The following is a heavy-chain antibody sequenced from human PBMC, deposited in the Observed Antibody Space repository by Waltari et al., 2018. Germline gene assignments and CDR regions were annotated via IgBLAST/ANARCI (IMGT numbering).Heavy chain of an antibody. Sequence: QVQLVQSGAEVKKPGSSVKVSCKASGGTFSSYAISWVRQAPGQGLEWMGRIIPIVGTANYAQKFQGRVTITADKSTSTAYMELSSLRSEDTAVYYCASEALPTVEYYYYYYGMDVWGQGTTVTVSS. CDR1: GGTFSSYA. CDR3: ASEALPTVEYYYYYYGMDV. CDR2: IIPIVGTA. J-gene: IGHJ6*02. V-gene: IGHV1-69*08. D-gene: IGHD4-17*01.